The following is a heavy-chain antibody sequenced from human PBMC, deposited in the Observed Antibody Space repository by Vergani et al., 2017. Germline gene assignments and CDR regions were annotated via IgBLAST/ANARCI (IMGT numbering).Heavy chain of an antibody. CDR3: ARDFSGSYRPHYYYYMAV. Sequence: QVQLVQSGAEVKKPASSVKVSCKASGGTFSSYAISWVRQAPGQGLEWMGGIIPIFGTANYAQKFQGRVTITADESTSTAYMGLSSLRSEDTAVYYCARDFSGSYRPHYYYYMAVWGKGTTVTVSS. J-gene: IGHJ6*03. V-gene: IGHV1-69*01. D-gene: IGHD1-26*01. CDR1: GGTFSSYA. CDR2: IIPIFGTA.